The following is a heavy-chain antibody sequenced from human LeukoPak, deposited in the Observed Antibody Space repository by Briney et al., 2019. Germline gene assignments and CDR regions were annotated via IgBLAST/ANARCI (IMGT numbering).Heavy chain of an antibody. D-gene: IGHD2-15*01. CDR1: GLTFSSYE. J-gene: IGHJ4*02. Sequence: PGGSLRLSCAASGLTFSSYEMNWVRQTPGKGLEWVSYISSSGSTIYYADSVKGRFTISRDNAKNSLYLQMNSLRAEDTAVYYCARGVVAATLDYWGQGTLVTVSS. CDR2: ISSSGSTI. V-gene: IGHV3-48*03. CDR3: ARGVVAATLDY.